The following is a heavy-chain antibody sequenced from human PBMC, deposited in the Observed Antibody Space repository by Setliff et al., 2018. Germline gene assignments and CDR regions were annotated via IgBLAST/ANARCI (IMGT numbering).Heavy chain of an antibody. V-gene: IGHV4-34*01. CDR1: GGSFSGYY. Sequence: PSETLSLTCAVYGGSFSGYYWSWIRQPPGKGLEWIGEINHSGSTNYNPSLKSRVTISVDTSKNQFSLKLSSVTAADTAVYYCARTGTYRYFDHWGQGTLVTVSS. CDR3: ARTGTYRYFDH. D-gene: IGHD1-1*01. J-gene: IGHJ4*02. CDR2: INHSGST.